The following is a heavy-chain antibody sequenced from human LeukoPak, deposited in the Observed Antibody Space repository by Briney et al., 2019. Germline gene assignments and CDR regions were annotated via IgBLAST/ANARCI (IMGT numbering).Heavy chain of an antibody. Sequence: SETLSLTCTVSGGSISSSSYYWGWIRQPPGKGLEWIGSIYYSGSTYYNPSLKSRVTISVDTSKNQFSLKLSSVTAADTAVYYCARLYYDSSGHNWFDPWGQGTLVTVSS. CDR1: GGSISSSSYY. CDR3: ARLYYDSSGHNWFDP. CDR2: IYYSGST. D-gene: IGHD3-22*01. V-gene: IGHV4-39*07. J-gene: IGHJ5*02.